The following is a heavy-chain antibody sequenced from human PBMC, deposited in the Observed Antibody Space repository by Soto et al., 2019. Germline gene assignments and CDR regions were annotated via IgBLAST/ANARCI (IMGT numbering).Heavy chain of an antibody. V-gene: IGHV1-69*13. CDR2: IIPIFGTA. CDR3: ARGYGIEDAWFDP. J-gene: IGHJ5*02. Sequence: VNVSCKASGGTFSSYAISWVRQAPGQGLEWMGGIIPIFGTANYAQKFQGRVTITTDESTSTAYMELSSLRSEDTAVYYCARGYGIEDAWFDPWGQGTLVTVSS. CDR1: GGTFSSYA. D-gene: IGHD2-15*01.